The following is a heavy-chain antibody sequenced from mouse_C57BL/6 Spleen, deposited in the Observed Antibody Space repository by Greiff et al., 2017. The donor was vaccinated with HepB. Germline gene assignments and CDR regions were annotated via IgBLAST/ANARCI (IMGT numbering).Heavy chain of an antibody. Sequence: VQLKQSGPELVKPGASVKIPCKASGYTFTDYNMDWVKQSHGKSLEWIGDINPNNGGTIYNQKFKGKATLTVDKSSSTAYMELRSLTSEDTAVYYCARGDYGSFYAMDYWGQGTSVTVSS. CDR3: ARGDYGSFYAMDY. J-gene: IGHJ4*01. V-gene: IGHV1-18*01. D-gene: IGHD1-1*01. CDR1: GYTFTDYN. CDR2: INPNNGGT.